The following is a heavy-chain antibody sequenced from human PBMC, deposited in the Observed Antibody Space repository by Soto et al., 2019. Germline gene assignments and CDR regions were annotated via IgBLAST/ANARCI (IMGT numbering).Heavy chain of an antibody. D-gene: IGHD4-17*01. CDR1: GFSLSTYHMG. Sequence: QLTLKESGPTLVRPAQTLTLTCDFSGFSLSTYHMGVAWIRQPPGKALEWLALIYWYDDKRYSPSLKDRLAISKDTSSNQVVLTITNMDPGDTATYFCAHAGDYDLLTFDHWGPGTLVTVSS. CDR2: IYWYDDK. CDR3: AHAGDYDLLTFDH. J-gene: IGHJ4*02. V-gene: IGHV2-5*01.